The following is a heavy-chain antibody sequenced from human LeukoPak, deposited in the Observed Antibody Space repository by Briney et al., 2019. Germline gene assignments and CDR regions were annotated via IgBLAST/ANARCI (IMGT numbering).Heavy chain of an antibody. D-gene: IGHD2-2*01. CDR2: IYYSGST. CDR3: ARDICSSTSCYEDI. CDR1: GGSISSGGYY. J-gene: IGHJ3*02. Sequence: KPSETLSLTCTVPGGSISSGGYYWSWIRQHPGKGLEWIGYIYYSGSTYYNPSFKSRVTISVDTSKNQFSLKLSSVTAADTAVYYCARDICSSTSCYEDIWGQGTMVTVSS. V-gene: IGHV4-31*03.